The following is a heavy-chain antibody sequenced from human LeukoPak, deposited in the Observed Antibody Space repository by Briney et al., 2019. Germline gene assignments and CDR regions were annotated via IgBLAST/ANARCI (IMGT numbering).Heavy chain of an antibody. CDR2: ISWNSGSI. Sequence: GGSLRLSCAASGFTFDDYAMHWVRQAPGKGLEWVSGISWNSGSIGYADSVKGRFTISRDNAKNSLYLQMNSLRAEDTALYYCAKDISPGWPVGGYGSQGSFDYWGQGTLVTVSS. CDR3: AKDISPGWPVGGYGSQGSFDY. J-gene: IGHJ4*02. D-gene: IGHD5-12*01. V-gene: IGHV3-9*01. CDR1: GFTFDDYA.